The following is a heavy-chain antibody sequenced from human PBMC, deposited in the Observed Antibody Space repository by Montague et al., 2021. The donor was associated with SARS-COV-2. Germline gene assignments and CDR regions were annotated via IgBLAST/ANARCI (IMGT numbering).Heavy chain of an antibody. J-gene: IGHJ6*02. V-gene: IGHV3-74*01. CDR2: INSDGSST. CDR1: GFTFSSYW. D-gene: IGHD5-12*01. Sequence: SMILSCAASGFTFSSYWMHWVRQAPVKGLVWVSRINSDGSSTSYXDSVKGRFTISRDDAKNTLYLQMNSLRAEDTAVYYCCTLGGVIVATIDYYYYGMDVWGQGTTVTVSS. CDR3: CTLGGVIVATIDYYYYGMDV.